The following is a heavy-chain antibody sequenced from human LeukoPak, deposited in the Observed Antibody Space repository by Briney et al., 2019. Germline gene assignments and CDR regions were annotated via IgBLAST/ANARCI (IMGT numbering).Heavy chain of an antibody. CDR2: ISGSGGTT. Sequence: GGSLRLSCAVSGITLSNYGMSWVRQTPGKGLEWVAGISGSGGTTSYADSVKGRFTISRDKPKNTLYLQMNSLRAEDTAVYFCAKRGVVIRVILVGFHKEAYYFDSWGQGALVTVSS. V-gene: IGHV3-23*01. CDR1: GITLSNYG. D-gene: IGHD3-22*01. CDR3: AKRGVVIRVILVGFHKEAYYFDS. J-gene: IGHJ4*02.